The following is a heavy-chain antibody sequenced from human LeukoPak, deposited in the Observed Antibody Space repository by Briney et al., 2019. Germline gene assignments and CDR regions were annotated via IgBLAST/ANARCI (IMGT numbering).Heavy chain of an antibody. V-gene: IGHV1-8*01. CDR2: MNPNSGNT. CDR3: ARAVRPAALRYFDWLLYPQEPPDY. J-gene: IGHJ4*02. D-gene: IGHD3-9*01. Sequence: GASVKVSCKAFGYTFTSYDINWVRQATGQGLEWMGWMNPNSGNTGYAQKFQGRVTMTRNTSISTAYMELSSLRSEDTAVYYCARAVRPAALRYFDWLLYPQEPPDYWGQGTLVTVSS. CDR1: GYTFTSYD.